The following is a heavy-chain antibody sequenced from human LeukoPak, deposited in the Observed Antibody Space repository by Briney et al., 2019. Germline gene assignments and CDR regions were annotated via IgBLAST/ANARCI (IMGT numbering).Heavy chain of an antibody. V-gene: IGHV4-59*08. CDR2: IYYSGST. D-gene: IGHD2/OR15-2a*01. CDR3: ARRNLYYYYGMDV. CDR1: GGSISSYY. J-gene: IGHJ6*02. Sequence: PSETLSLTCTVSGGSISSYYWSWIRQPPGKGLEWIGYIYYSGSTNYNPSLKSRVTISVDTSKNRFSLKLSSVTAADTAVYYCARRNLYYYYGMDVWGQGTTVTVSS.